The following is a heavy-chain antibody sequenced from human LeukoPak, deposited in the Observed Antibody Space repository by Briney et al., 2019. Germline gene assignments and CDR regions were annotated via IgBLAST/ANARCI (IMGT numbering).Heavy chain of an antibody. CDR1: GYTFTSYG. CDR3: ARAHSSGWYYEGGYDY. CDR2: ISAYNGNT. J-gene: IGHJ4*02. V-gene: IGHV1-18*01. D-gene: IGHD6-19*01. Sequence: VASVEVPCKASGYTFTSYGISWVRQAPGQGLEWMGWISAYNGNTNYAQKLQGRVTMTTDTSTSTAYMELRSLRSGDTAVYYCARAHSSGWYYEGGYDYWGQGTLVTVSS.